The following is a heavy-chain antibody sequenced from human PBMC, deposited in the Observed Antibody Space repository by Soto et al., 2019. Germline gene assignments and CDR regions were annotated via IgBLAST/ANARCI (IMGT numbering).Heavy chain of an antibody. CDR2: ISSTTNYI. Sequence: SLRLSFAASGFTFTRYSMNWFRQAPGKGLEWVSSISSTTNYIYYGDSMKGRFTISRDNAKNSLYLEMNSLRAEDTAVYYCARESEDLTSNFDYWGQGTLVTVSS. CDR1: GFTFTRYS. J-gene: IGHJ4*02. V-gene: IGHV3-21*06. CDR3: ARESEDLTSNFDY.